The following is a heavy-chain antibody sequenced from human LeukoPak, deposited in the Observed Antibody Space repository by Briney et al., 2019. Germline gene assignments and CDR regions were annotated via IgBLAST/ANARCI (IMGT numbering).Heavy chain of an antibody. Sequence: SQTLSLTCAISGDSVLNNRGAWNWIRQSPSSGLEWLGRTYYRSKWYTDYATSVKSRIIINADTSKNQVSLQLNSMTPEDTAVYYCTGEVRGGVCRPWGQGTLVTVSS. CDR1: GDSVLNNRGA. J-gene: IGHJ5*02. CDR2: TYYRSKWYT. V-gene: IGHV6-1*01. D-gene: IGHD2-8*02. CDR3: TGEVRGGVCRP.